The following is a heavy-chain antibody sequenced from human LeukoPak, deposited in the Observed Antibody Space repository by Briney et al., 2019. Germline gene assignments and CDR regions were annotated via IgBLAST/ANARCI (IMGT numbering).Heavy chain of an antibody. CDR2: IKQDGSEK. D-gene: IGHD3-22*01. V-gene: IGHV3-7*01. J-gene: IGHJ4*02. Sequence: PGGSLRLSCAASGFTFSNYWMSWVRQAPGKGLEWVANIKQDGSEKYYVDSVKGRFTISRDNAKNSLYLQMNSLRAEDTAVYYCASEVVAANIWSNYWGQGTLVTVSS. CDR3: ASEVVAANIWSNY. CDR1: GFTFSNYW.